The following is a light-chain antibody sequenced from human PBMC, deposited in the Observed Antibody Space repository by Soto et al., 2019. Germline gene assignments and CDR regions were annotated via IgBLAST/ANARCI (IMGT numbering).Light chain of an antibody. CDR2: DVS. Sequence: QSVLTRPASVSGSPGQSITISCTGTSSDVGGYNYVSWYQQHPGKASKLMIYDVSNRPSGVSNRFSGSKSGNTASLTISGLQAEDEADYYCSSYTSSSTLVFGGGTKLTVL. CDR3: SSYTSSSTLV. V-gene: IGLV2-14*01. CDR1: SSDVGGYNY. J-gene: IGLJ2*01.